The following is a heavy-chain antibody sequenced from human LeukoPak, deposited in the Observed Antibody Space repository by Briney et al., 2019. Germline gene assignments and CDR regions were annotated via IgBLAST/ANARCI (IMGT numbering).Heavy chain of an antibody. Sequence: GRSLRLSCAASGFTFGDYAMHWVRQAPGKGLEWVAVISYDGSNKYYADSVKGRFTISRDNSKNTLYLQMNSLRAEDTAVYYCARDRYSYGIRYYFDYWGQGTLVTVSS. D-gene: IGHD5-18*01. V-gene: IGHV3-30-3*01. CDR1: GFTFGDYA. J-gene: IGHJ4*02. CDR2: ISYDGSNK. CDR3: ARDRYSYGIRYYFDY.